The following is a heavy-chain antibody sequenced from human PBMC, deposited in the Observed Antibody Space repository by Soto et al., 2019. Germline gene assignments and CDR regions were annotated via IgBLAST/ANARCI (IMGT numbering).Heavy chain of an antibody. CDR1: GGSISSSNW. D-gene: IGHD2-15*01. V-gene: IGHV4-4*02. J-gene: IGHJ4*02. CDR3: ARGRYCSGGSCYYFDY. CDR2: IYHSGST. Sequence: SETLSLTCAVSGGSISSSNWWSWVRQPPGKGLEWIGEIYHSGSTNYNPSLKSRFTISVDKSKNQFSLKLSSVTAADTAVYYCARGRYCSGGSCYYFDYWGQGTLVTVSS.